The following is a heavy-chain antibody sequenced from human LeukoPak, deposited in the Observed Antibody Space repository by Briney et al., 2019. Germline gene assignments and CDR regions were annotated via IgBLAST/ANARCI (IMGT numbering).Heavy chain of an antibody. V-gene: IGHV5-51*01. Sequence: GESLKISCKGSGYSFTSHWLGWVRQMPGKGLEWMGNIYPDDSDTRYSPSFQGQVTISADKSISTAYLQWSSLKAADTAIYYCARRRDGYPGHFDYWGQGTLVTVSS. CDR2: IYPDDSDT. CDR1: GYSFTSHW. J-gene: IGHJ4*02. D-gene: IGHD5-24*01. CDR3: ARRRDGYPGHFDY.